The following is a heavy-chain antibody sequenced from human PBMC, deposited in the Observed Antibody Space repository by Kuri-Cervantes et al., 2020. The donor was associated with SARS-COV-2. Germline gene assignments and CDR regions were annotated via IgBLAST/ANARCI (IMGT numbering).Heavy chain of an antibody. CDR3: ARGPLYSSSWYDWFDP. CDR2: INSDGSST. CDR1: GFTFSSYW. V-gene: IGHV3-74*01. Sequence: GESLKISCAASGFTFSSYWMSWVRQAPGKGLVWVSRINSDGSSTSYADSVKGRFTISRDNAKNSLYLQMNSLRAEDTAVYYCARGPLYSSSWYDWFDPWCQGTLVTVSS. D-gene: IGHD6-13*01. J-gene: IGHJ5*02.